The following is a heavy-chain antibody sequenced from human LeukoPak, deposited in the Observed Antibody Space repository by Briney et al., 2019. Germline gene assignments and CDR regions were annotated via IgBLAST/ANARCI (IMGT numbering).Heavy chain of an antibody. CDR1: GFTFSSYW. CDR3: ARVSYPDYYYYYMDV. V-gene: IGHV3-7*01. J-gene: IGHJ6*03. Sequence: QTGGSLRLSCAASGFTFSSYWMSWVRQAPGKGLEWVANIKQDGSEKYYVDSVKGRFTISRDNAKNSLYLQMNSLRAEDTAVYYCARVSYPDYYYYYMDVWGKGTTVTVSS. CDR2: IKQDGSEK. D-gene: IGHD3-10*01.